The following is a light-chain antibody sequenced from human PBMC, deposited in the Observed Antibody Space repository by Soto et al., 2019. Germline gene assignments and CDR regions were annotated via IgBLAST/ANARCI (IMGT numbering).Light chain of an antibody. CDR2: YDS. CDR3: QVWDSSSGLRV. V-gene: IGLV3-21*04. CDR1: NIGTKS. J-gene: IGLJ2*01. Sequence: SYELTQPPSVSVAPGKTARIPCGGNNIGTKSVHWYQQKPGQAPVLVIFYDSDRPSGIPERFSGSNSGSTATLTISRVEAGDEADYYCQVWDSSSGLRVFGGGTELNVL.